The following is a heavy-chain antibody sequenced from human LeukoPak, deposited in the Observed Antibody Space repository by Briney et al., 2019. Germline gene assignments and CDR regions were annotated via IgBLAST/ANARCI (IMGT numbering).Heavy chain of an antibody. CDR1: GFTFSSYW. J-gene: IGHJ4*02. CDR2: INSDGSST. V-gene: IGHV3-74*01. CDR3: ARPGYSYDRYFDY. D-gene: IGHD5-18*01. Sequence: PGGSLRLSCAASGFTFSSYWMHWVRQAPGKGLVWVSRINSDGSSTSYADSVKGRFTISRDNAKNTLYLQMNSLRAEDTAVYYCARPGYSYDRYFDYWGQGTLVTVSS.